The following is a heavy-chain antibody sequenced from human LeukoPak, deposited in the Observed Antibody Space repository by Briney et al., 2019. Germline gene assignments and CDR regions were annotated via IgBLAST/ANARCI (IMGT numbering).Heavy chain of an antibody. CDR1: GYTFTSYG. CDR3: ARDRGSGLRYFDWSPCY. J-gene: IGHJ4*02. CDR2: ISAYNGNT. V-gene: IGHV1-18*04. D-gene: IGHD3-9*01. Sequence: GASVKVSCKASGYTFTSYGISWVRQAPGQGLEWMGWISAYNGNTNYAQKLQGRVTMTTDTSTSTAYMELRSLRSDDTAVYYCARDRGSGLRYFDWSPCYWGQGTLVTVSS.